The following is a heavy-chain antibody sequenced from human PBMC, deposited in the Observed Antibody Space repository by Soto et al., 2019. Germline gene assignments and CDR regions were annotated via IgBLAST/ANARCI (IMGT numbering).Heavy chain of an antibody. Sequence: GGSLRLSCAASGFTFSSYAMHWVRHAPGKGLEWVAVISYDGSNKYYADSVKGRFTISRDNSKNTLYLQMNSLRAEDTAVYYCARNPYDYGSGSYRGWFDPWGQGXLVTVSS. CDR1: GFTFSSYA. CDR3: ARNPYDYGSGSYRGWFDP. J-gene: IGHJ5*02. D-gene: IGHD3-10*01. V-gene: IGHV3-30-3*01. CDR2: ISYDGSNK.